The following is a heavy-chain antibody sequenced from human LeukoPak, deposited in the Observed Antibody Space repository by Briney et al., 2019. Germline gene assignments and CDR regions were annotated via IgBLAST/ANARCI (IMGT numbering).Heavy chain of an antibody. Sequence: GGSLRLSCAASGFTFSTYSMSWIRQAPEKGLEWVSGIYGSGHDTFYADSVKGRFVISRDNAKHIMFLQMDSLRVEDRAVYYCAKDIQPDGTWEIDYWGQGPLVPV. V-gene: IGHV3-23*01. D-gene: IGHD1/OR15-1a*01. J-gene: IGHJ4*02. CDR3: AKDIQPDGTWEIDY. CDR2: IYGSGHDT. CDR1: GFTFSTYS.